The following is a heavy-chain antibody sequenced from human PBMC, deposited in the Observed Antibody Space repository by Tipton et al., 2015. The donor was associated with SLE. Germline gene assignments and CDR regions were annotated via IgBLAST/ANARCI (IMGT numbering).Heavy chain of an antibody. CDR1: GGSMRNYY. D-gene: IGHD2-2*01. CDR2: IYHTGST. J-gene: IGHJ3*02. V-gene: IGHV4-59*01. CDR3: ARALWVDKDFEVPLATRLRAFDI. Sequence: TLSLTCTVSGGSMRNYYWSWIRQPPGKGLEWIGYIYHTGSTHYNPSLKSRLTISVDTSKNQFSLRLSSVSAADTAMYYCARALWVDKDFEVPLATRLRAFDIWGQGRMVTVSS.